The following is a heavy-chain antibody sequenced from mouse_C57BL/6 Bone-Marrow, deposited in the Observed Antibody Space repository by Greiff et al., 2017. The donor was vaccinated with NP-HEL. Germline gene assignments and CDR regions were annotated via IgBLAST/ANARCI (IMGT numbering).Heavy chain of an antibody. D-gene: IGHD2-2*01. J-gene: IGHJ2*01. CDR2: INYDGSST. CDR1: GFTFSDYY. Sequence: VKLMESEGGLVQPGSSMKLSCTASGFTFSDYYMAWVRQVPEKGLEWVANINYDGSSTYYLDSLKSRFIISRDNAKNILYLQMSSLKSEDTATYYCARDDYGYDYWGQGTTLTVSS. V-gene: IGHV5-16*01. CDR3: ARDDYGYDY.